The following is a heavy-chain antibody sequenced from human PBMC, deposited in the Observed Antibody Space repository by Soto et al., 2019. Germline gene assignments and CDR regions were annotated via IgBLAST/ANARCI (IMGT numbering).Heavy chain of an antibody. J-gene: IGHJ6*02. Sequence: GGSLRLSCAASGFTFSSYAMHWVRQAPGKGLEWVAVISYDGSNKYYADSVKGRFTISRDNSKNTLYLQMNSLRAEDTAVYYCARDESDIVATKKVVAATGGSYGMDVWGQGTTVTVSS. V-gene: IGHV3-30-3*01. CDR3: ARDESDIVATKKVVAATGGSYGMDV. CDR1: GFTFSSYA. D-gene: IGHD5-12*01. CDR2: ISYDGSNK.